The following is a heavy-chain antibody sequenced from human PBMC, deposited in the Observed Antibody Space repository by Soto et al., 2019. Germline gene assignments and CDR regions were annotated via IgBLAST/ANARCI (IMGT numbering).Heavy chain of an antibody. CDR3: VRLIGNSWLDF. J-gene: IGHJ5*01. CDR1: GDSVSSSSVT. Sequence: SQTLSLTCAISGDSVSSSSVTWNWIRQSPSRGLEWLGRTYYRSKWYNDYAESVKSRITINPDTSKNQFSLHLNSVTPEHTAVYYCVRLIGNSWLDFWGQGTLVTVSS. V-gene: IGHV6-1*01. D-gene: IGHD1-26*01. CDR2: TYYRSKWYN.